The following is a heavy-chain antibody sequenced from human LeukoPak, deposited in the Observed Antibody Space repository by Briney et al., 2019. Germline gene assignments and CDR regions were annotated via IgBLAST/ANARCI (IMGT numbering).Heavy chain of an antibody. CDR2: IIPIFGTA. CDR3: ARDLGLTGAGYYYYMDV. D-gene: IGHD1-20*01. J-gene: IGHJ6*03. CDR1: GGTFSSYA. Sequence: SVKVSCKASGGTFSSYAISWVRQAPGQGLEWMGGIIPIFGTANYAQKSQGRVTITADESTSTAYMELSSLRSEDTAVYYCARDLGLTGAGYYYYMDVWGKGTTVTVSS. V-gene: IGHV1-69*01.